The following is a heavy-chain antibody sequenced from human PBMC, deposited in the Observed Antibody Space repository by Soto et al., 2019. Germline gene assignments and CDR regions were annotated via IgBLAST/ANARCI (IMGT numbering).Heavy chain of an antibody. CDR3: ATAPIAAAGTYFDY. CDR2: FDPEDGET. CDR1: GYTLTELS. D-gene: IGHD6-13*01. J-gene: IGHJ4*02. Sequence: ASVKVSCKVSGYTLTELSTHWVRQAPGKGLEWMGGFDPEDGETIYAQKFQGRVTMTEDTSTDTAYMELSSLRSEDTAVYYCATAPIAAAGTYFDYWGQGTLVTVSS. V-gene: IGHV1-24*01.